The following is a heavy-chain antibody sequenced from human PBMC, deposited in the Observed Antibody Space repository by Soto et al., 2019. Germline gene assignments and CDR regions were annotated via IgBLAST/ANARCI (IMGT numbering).Heavy chain of an antibody. CDR1: GRSITSSGHY. J-gene: IGHJ4*02. V-gene: IGHV4-31*03. Sequence: SETLSLTCTVSGRSITSSGHYWSWIRQHPGEGLEWIGFTSYSGSTSYNPSLKSRVTISVDTSKNQFSLKLRSVTAADTAVYYCARGRHYYDSSGYYCDYWGQGTLVTVSS. CDR3: ARGRHYYDSSGYYCDY. CDR2: TSYSGST. D-gene: IGHD3-22*01.